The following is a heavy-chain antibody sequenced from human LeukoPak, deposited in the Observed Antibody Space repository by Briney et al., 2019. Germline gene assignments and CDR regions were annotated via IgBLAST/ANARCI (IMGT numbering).Heavy chain of an antibody. Sequence: GASVTVSCKASGYTFTGYYMHWVRQAPGQGLEWMGWINPNSGGTNYAQKFQGWVTMTRDTSISTAYMELSRLRSDDTAVYYCARGLGHYYDSSGYYHFDYWGQGTLVTVSS. CDR3: ARGLGHYYDSSGYYHFDY. V-gene: IGHV1-2*04. CDR1: GYTFTGYY. D-gene: IGHD3-22*01. J-gene: IGHJ4*02. CDR2: INPNSGGT.